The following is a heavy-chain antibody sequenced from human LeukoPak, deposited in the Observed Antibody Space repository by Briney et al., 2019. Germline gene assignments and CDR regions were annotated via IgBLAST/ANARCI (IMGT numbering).Heavy chain of an antibody. CDR3: AKRRRGIAAAGTAFGY. V-gene: IGHV3-23*01. D-gene: IGHD6-13*01. J-gene: IGHJ4*02. Sequence: GGSLRLSCAASGFTFSSYAMSWVRQAPGKGLEWVSAISGSGGSTYYADSVKGRFTISRDNSKNTLYLQMNSPRAEDTAVYYCAKRRRGIAAAGTAFGYWGQGTLVTVSS. CDR1: GFTFSSYA. CDR2: ISGSGGST.